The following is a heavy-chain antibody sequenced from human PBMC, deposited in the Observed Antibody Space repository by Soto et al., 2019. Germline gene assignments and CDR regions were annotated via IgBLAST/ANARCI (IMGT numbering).Heavy chain of an antibody. CDR1: GYTFIIYF. J-gene: IGHJ1*01. V-gene: IGHV1-3*01. CDR2: INACNVNI. D-gene: IGHD3-22*01. Sequence: VASVEVSFKASGYTFIIYFIHLLLHAPVQRLELMGWINACNVNIKYSPNFQGIVTITRDTSASTVYMDLSSLRSEDTAFYYCARAYYDSSAYTSFEEWGQGTXVTVAS. CDR3: ARAYYDSSAYTSFEE.